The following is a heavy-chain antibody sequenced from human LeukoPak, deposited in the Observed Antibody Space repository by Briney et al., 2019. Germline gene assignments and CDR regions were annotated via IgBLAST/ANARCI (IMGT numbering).Heavy chain of an antibody. CDR3: ARVEYGDYVVY. D-gene: IGHD4-17*01. V-gene: IGHV3-33*01. CDR2: TWYDGSNK. J-gene: IGHJ4*02. CDR1: GFTFSNHG. Sequence: GGSLRLSCAASGFTFSNHGMHWVRQAPGKGLEWLSFTWYDGSNKYYADSVKGRFTISRDNSKNTVYLQMNSLRAEDTAVYYCARVEYGDYVVYWGQGTLVTVSS.